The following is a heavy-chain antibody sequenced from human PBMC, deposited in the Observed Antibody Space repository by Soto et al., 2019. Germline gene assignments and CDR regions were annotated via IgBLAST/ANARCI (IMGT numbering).Heavy chain of an antibody. V-gene: IGHV1-18*01. Sequence: ASVKLCWKAAGYTFTSCGISWVRQAPGQGLEWMGWISAYNGNTNYAQKLQGRVTMTTDTSTSTAYMELRSLRSDDTAVYYCARDSSSWSRGLGYWGQGTLVTVSS. CDR3: ARDSSSWSRGLGY. D-gene: IGHD6-13*01. CDR1: GYTFTSCG. CDR2: ISAYNGNT. J-gene: IGHJ4*02.